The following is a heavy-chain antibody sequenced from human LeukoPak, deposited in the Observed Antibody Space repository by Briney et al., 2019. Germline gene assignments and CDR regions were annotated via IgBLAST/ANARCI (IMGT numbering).Heavy chain of an antibody. Sequence: ASVKVSCKASGYTFTGYYMHWVRQAPGQGLEWMGWINPNSGGTNYAQKFQGRVTMTRDTSISTAYMELSRLRSDDTAVYYCARFLFGEGTFDYWGQGTLVTVSS. J-gene: IGHJ4*02. V-gene: IGHV1-2*02. CDR1: GYTFTGYY. D-gene: IGHD3-10*01. CDR3: ARFLFGEGTFDY. CDR2: INPNSGGT.